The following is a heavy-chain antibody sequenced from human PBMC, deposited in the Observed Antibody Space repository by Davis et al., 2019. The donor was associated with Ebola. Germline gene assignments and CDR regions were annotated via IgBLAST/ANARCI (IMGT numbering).Heavy chain of an antibody. Sequence: GGSLRLSCVASRLIFSDYYMTWIRQAPGKGLEWASYISATSVYTDYADSVKGRFTVSRDNAKNSVYLQMNSLRAEDTAVYYCAKPNTVPTSTEESYWGQGTLVTVSS. CDR1: RLIFSDYY. D-gene: IGHD4-17*01. J-gene: IGHJ4*02. CDR3: AKPNTVPTSTEESY. V-gene: IGHV3-11*06. CDR2: ISATSVYT.